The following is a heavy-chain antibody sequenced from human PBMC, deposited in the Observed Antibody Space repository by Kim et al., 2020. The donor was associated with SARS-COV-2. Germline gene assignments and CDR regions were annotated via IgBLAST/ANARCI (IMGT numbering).Heavy chain of an antibody. CDR3: ARPVHTSLSPTYDS. J-gene: IGHJ5*01. CDR2: ISSTGTT. D-gene: IGHD3-16*01. CDR1: GESISSKIYY. Sequence: SETLSLTCSVSGESISSKIYYWGWVRQPPGKGLEWLGTISSTGTTYYNPSLKSRVTISVDTSKNQLSLNLNSVTAADTAVYYCARPVHTSLSPTYDSWG. V-gene: IGHV4-39*01.